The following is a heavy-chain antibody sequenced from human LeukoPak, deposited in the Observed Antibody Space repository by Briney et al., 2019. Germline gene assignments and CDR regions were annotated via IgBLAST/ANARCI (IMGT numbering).Heavy chain of an antibody. V-gene: IGHV1-69*13. CDR3: ARDPTLRGVMTYGMDV. D-gene: IGHD3-10*01. J-gene: IGHJ6*02. CDR2: IIPIFGTA. CDR1: GGTFSSYA. Sequence: ASVKVSCKASGGTFSSYAISWVRQAPGQGLEWMGGIIPIFGTANYAQKFQGRVTITADESTSTAYMELSSLRSEDTAAYYCARDPTLRGVMTYGMDVWGQGTTVTVSS.